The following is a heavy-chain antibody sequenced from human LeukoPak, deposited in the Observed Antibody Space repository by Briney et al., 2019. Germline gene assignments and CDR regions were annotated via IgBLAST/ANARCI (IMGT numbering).Heavy chain of an antibody. V-gene: IGHV1-69*05. Sequence: GASVKVSCKASGGTFSSYAISWVRQAPGQGLEWMGGIIPIFGTANYAQKFQGRVTMTRDTSTSTVYMELSSLRSEDTAVYYCARASGRGLEYFQHWGQGTLVTVSS. CDR2: IIPIFGTA. J-gene: IGHJ1*01. CDR3: ARASGRGLEYFQH. D-gene: IGHD5-24*01. CDR1: GGTFSSYA.